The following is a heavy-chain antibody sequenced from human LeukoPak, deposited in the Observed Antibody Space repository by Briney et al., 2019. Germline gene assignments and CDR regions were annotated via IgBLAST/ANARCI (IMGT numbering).Heavy chain of an antibody. J-gene: IGHJ3*02. CDR1: GGSLSSYY. Sequence: SETLTLTCTVSGGSLSSYYWSWIRQPPGKGLEWIGYIYYSGSTNYNPSLKSRVTISVDTSKNQFSLKLSSVTAADTAVYYCAREGFSAFDICGQGTMVTVSS. D-gene: IGHD3-10*01. CDR3: AREGFSAFDI. V-gene: IGHV4-59*01. CDR2: IYYSGST.